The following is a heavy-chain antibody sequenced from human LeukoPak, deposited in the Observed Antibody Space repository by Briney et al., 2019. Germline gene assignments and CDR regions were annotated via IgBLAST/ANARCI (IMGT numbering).Heavy chain of an antibody. Sequence: TGGSLRLSCAASGFTFSSYWMSWVRQAPGKGLEWVANIKQDGNEKYYVDSVKGRFTISRDNAKKSLYLQMNSLRSEDTAVYFCARDIVMMTAFQDYWGQGTLVTVSS. CDR2: IKQDGNEK. CDR1: GFTFSSYW. D-gene: IGHD2-21*02. CDR3: ARDIVMMTAFQDY. J-gene: IGHJ4*02. V-gene: IGHV3-7*01.